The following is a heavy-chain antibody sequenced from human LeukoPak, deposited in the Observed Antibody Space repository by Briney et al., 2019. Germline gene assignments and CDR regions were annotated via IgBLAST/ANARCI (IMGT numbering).Heavy chain of an antibody. V-gene: IGHV3-30*18. J-gene: IGHJ4*02. CDR1: AFPFRNYA. D-gene: IGHD6-13*01. CDR3: GKDGAMAAAGYYFDY. Sequence: QAGGTLRLSCAASAFPFRNYAMHWLRQAPGKGLEWVAVIASDGNDKHHADSVKGRFTISRDNSRNTLFLQMNSLRTEDTAVYYCGKDGAMAAAGYYFDYWGQGTPVTVS. CDR2: IASDGNDK.